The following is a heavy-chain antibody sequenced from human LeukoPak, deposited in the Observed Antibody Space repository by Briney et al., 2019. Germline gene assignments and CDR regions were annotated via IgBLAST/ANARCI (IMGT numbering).Heavy chain of an antibody. J-gene: IGHJ4*02. V-gene: IGHV3-23*01. CDR2: ISGSGHVT. Sequence: GGSLRLSCAASGFTFSSYWMSWVRQAPGKGLEWVSTISGSGHVTYFASSVKGRFTIFRDNSKNTLYLEMNSLRAEDTAIYYCAKGYGGKFFYFDYWGQGTLVTVSS. CDR3: AKGYGGKFFYFDY. CDR1: GFTFSSYW. D-gene: IGHD4-23*01.